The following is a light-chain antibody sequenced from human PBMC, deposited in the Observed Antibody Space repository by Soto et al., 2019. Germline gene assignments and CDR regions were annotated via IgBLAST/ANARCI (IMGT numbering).Light chain of an antibody. J-gene: IGKJ4*01. Sequence: EIVLTQSPGTLSLSPGERATVSCRASQSVSSNYFAWYQQRPGQAPRLLIYGPSGRATGIPDRFSGSGSGTDFTLTISRLEPEDFAVYYCQQYGDSPLTFGGGNKIEIK. CDR1: QSVSSNY. V-gene: IGKV3-20*01. CDR2: GPS. CDR3: QQYGDSPLT.